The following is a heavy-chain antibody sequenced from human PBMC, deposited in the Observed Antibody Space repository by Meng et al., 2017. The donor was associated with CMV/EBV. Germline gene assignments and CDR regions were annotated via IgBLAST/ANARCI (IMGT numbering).Heavy chain of an antibody. V-gene: IGHV1-58*01. CDR2: IVVGSGNT. CDR1: GFTFTSSA. Sequence: SVKVSCKASGFTFTSSAVQWVRQARGQRLEWIGWIVVGSGNTNYAQKFQERVTITRDMSTSTAYMELSSLRSEDTAVYYCAADSASIDGLDYWGQGTLVTVSS. CDR3: AADSASIDGLDY. D-gene: IGHD6-25*01. J-gene: IGHJ4*02.